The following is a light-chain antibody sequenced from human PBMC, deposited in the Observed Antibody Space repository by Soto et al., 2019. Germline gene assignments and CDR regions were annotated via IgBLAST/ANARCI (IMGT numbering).Light chain of an antibody. Sequence: QAVVTQPPSVSGAPGQRVTISCTGSSSNIGAGYDVHWYQQLPGTAPKLLIYGNSNRPSGVPDRCSGSKSGTSASLAITGVQAEDEADYYCQSYDSSLRYVFGTGTKLTVL. J-gene: IGLJ1*01. V-gene: IGLV1-40*01. CDR2: GNS. CDR3: QSYDSSLRYV. CDR1: SSNIGAGYD.